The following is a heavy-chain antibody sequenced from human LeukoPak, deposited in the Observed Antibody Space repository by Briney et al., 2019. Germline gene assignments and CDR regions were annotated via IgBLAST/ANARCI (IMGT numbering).Heavy chain of an antibody. CDR3: ARCKTRFLEWLFGPSDY. D-gene: IGHD3-3*01. J-gene: IGHJ4*02. CDR1: GGSISSYY. V-gene: IGHV4-59*08. CDR2: IYYSGST. Sequence: PSETLSLTCTVSGGSISSYYWSWIRQPPGKGLEWIGYIYYSGSTNYNPSLKSRVTISVDTSKNQFSLKLSSVTAADTAVYYCARCKTRFLEWLFGPSDYWGQGTLVTVSS.